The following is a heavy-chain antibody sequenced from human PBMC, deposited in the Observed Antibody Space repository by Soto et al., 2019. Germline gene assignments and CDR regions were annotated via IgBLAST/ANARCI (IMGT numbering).Heavy chain of an antibody. CDR1: GGSISSGDYY. CDR2: IYYSGST. J-gene: IGHJ4*02. Sequence: SETLSLTCTVSGGSISSGDYYWSWIRQPPGKGLEWIGYIYYSGSTYYNPSLKSRVTISVDTSKNQFSLKLSSVTAADTAVYYCARDSPLISGRPFDYWGQGTLVTVSS. CDR3: ARDSPLISGRPFDY. D-gene: IGHD2-15*01. V-gene: IGHV4-30-4*01.